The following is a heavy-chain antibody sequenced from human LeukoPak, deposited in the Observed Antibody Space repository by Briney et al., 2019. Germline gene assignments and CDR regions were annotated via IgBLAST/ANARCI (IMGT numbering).Heavy chain of an antibody. J-gene: IGHJ3*02. CDR2: IYYSGST. CDR1: GGSISSGDYY. CDR3: ARVVPAAIGAFDI. Sequence: SETLSLTCTVSGGSISSGDYYWSWIRQPPGKGLEWIGYIYYSGSTYYNPSLKSRFTISVDTSKNQFSLKLSSVTAADTAVYYCARVVPAAIGAFDIWGQGTMVTVSS. V-gene: IGHV4-30-4*08. D-gene: IGHD2-2*02.